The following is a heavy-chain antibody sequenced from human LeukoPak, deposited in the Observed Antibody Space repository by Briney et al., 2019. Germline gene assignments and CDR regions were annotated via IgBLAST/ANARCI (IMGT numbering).Heavy chain of an antibody. CDR2: ISGRGGST. J-gene: IGHJ4*02. V-gene: IGHV3-23*01. CDR3: AKSDYYDSCGHPSSFEY. D-gene: IGHD3-22*01. CDR1: GFTFSRYA. Sequence: PGGPLRLSCAASGFTFSRYAMSWVRQAPGRGGEWVSAISGRGGSTYYADSVKGRFTISRDNSKNTLYLQMNSLRAEDTAVYYCAKSDYYDSCGHPSSFEYWGQGTLVTVSS.